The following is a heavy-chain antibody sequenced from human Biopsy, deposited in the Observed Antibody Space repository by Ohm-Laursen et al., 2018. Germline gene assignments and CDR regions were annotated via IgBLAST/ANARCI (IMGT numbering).Heavy chain of an antibody. CDR1: GESFNGYY. D-gene: IGHD3-22*01. V-gene: IGHV4-34*01. CDR3: VRGVDYYDPYHYYALDV. CDR2: INHRGRT. Sequence: GTLSLTCAVYGESFNGYYWSWIRQTPGKGLEWIGEINHRGRTNYNPSLKSRVTISVDKSKNQFSLKVRSVTAADTAVYYCVRGVDYYDPYHYYALDVWGQGTTVTVSS. J-gene: IGHJ6*02.